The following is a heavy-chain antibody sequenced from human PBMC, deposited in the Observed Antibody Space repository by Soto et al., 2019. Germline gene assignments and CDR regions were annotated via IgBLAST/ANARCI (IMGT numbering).Heavy chain of an antibody. CDR2: IYPGDSDT. J-gene: IGHJ5*01. CDR3: ARDLKYFRVLGNWFDS. Sequence: GESLKISCKGSGYSFTSYWIAWVRQMPGKGLECMGIIYPGDSDTRYSPSFQGQVTISVDKSINTAYLQWSSLTSDDTAVYFCARDLKYFRVLGNWFDSWGQGTLVTVSS. V-gene: IGHV5-51*01. CDR1: GYSFTSYW. D-gene: IGHD2-2*01.